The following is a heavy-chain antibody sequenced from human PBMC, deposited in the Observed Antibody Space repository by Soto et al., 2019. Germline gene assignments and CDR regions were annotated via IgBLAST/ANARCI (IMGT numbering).Heavy chain of an antibody. J-gene: IGHJ6*02. Sequence: SETLSLTCTVSGGSISSGDYYWSWIRQPPGKGLEWIGYIYYSGSTYYNPSLKSRVTISVDTSKNQFSLKLSSVTAADTAVYYCAREGDSSSSLPGPGMDVWGQGTTVTVSS. CDR3: AREGDSSSSLPGPGMDV. CDR2: IYYSGST. D-gene: IGHD6-6*01. CDR1: GGSISSGDYY. V-gene: IGHV4-30-4*01.